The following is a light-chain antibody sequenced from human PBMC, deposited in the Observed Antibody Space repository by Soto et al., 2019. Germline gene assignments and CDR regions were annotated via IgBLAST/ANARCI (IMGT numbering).Light chain of an antibody. CDR3: SSYTATSTVI. CDR2: EVT. Sequence: QSVLTQPASVSGSPGQSITISCTGTTSDFGGYNSVSWYQQPPGKAPKLVIYEVTNRPSGVSHRFSGSKSGNTASLTISGLQPEDEADYYCSSYTATSTVIFGGGTKVTVL. J-gene: IGLJ2*01. CDR1: TSDFGGYNS. V-gene: IGLV2-14*01.